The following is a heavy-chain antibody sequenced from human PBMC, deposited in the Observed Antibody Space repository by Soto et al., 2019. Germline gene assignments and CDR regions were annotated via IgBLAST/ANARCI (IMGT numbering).Heavy chain of an antibody. CDR3: ARGGVSTRTFDY. CDR1: GYNFAVYW. CDR2: IYPSDSDT. D-gene: IGHD3-3*01. Sequence: LGESLNISCNVSGYNFAVYWIAWVRQMPGKGLELMGIIYPSDSDTRYRPSFQGQVTISADKSISSAYLQWSSLRASDTAMYYCARGGVSTRTFDYWGQGTPVTVSS. J-gene: IGHJ4*02. V-gene: IGHV5-51*01.